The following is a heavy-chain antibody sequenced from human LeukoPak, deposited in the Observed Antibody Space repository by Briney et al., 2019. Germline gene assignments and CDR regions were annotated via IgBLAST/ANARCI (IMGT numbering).Heavy chain of an antibody. D-gene: IGHD6-19*01. Sequence: GGSLRLSCEVSGFTFDDYAMHWVRQVPGKGLEWVSGISWNGVIVGYADSVKGRFTISRDNAKNSLYLQMNSLRVEDTAFYYCAKDNRRHYTSGPNPDSLHWGQGALVTVSS. J-gene: IGHJ4*02. CDR1: GFTFDDYA. CDR2: ISWNGVIV. CDR3: AKDNRRHYTSGPNPDSLH. V-gene: IGHV3-9*01.